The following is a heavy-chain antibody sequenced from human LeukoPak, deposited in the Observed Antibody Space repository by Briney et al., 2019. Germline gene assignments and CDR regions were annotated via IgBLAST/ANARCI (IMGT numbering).Heavy chain of an antibody. CDR3: ANGHPGYSSSWYLRDIDAFDI. D-gene: IGHD6-13*01. CDR2: ITGSGGST. V-gene: IGHV3-23*01. J-gene: IGHJ3*02. CDR1: GFTFSSYA. Sequence: GGSLRLSCAASGFTFSSYAMSWVRQAPGRGLEWVSSITGSGGSTYYADSVKGRFTISRDNSKNTLCLQMNSLRAEDTAVYYCANGHPGYSSSWYLRDIDAFDIWGQGTMVTVSS.